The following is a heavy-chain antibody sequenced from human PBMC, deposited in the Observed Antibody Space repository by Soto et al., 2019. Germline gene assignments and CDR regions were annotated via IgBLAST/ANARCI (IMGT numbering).Heavy chain of an antibody. CDR3: GRECGRYMDV. CDR1: RFTFSGYD. Sequence: GGSLRLSCAASRFTFSGYDMHWVRQATRKSLDLISDIGPAGDPYYLGIVTGGVTTSRENANKSLFLQINSLTGGDTGQYYCGRECGRYMDVWGPGATVTIS. J-gene: IGHJ6*02. V-gene: IGHV3-13*05. CDR2: IGPAGDP.